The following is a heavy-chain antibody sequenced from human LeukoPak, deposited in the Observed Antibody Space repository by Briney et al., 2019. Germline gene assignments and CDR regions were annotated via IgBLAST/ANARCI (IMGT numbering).Heavy chain of an antibody. CDR1: GFTSSSYW. J-gene: IGHJ4*02. D-gene: IGHD3-9*01. CDR3: ARLDILTGNYYYFNF. Sequence: GGSLRLSCAASGFTSSSYWMHWVRQAPGMGLVWVSRISGDGSTASYADSVKGRFTISRDNAKNTLYLQMNSLRAEDTAVYYCARLDILTGNYYYFNFWGQGTLVTVSS. CDR2: ISGDGSTA. V-gene: IGHV3-74*01.